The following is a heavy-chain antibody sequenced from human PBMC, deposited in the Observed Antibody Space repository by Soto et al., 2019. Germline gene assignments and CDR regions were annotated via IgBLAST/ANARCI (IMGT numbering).Heavy chain of an antibody. Sequence: ASVKVSCKASGYTFTGYYMHWVRQAPGQGLEWMEWINPNSGGTNYAQKFQGWVTMTRDTSISTAYMELSRLRSDDTAVYYCARGRIAAAGTGSVDGMDVWGQGTTVTVSS. J-gene: IGHJ6*02. CDR2: INPNSGGT. V-gene: IGHV1-2*04. CDR3: ARGRIAAAGTGSVDGMDV. D-gene: IGHD6-13*01. CDR1: GYTFTGYY.